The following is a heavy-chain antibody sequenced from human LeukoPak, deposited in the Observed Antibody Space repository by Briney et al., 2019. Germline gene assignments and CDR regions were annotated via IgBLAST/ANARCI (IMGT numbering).Heavy chain of an antibody. CDR1: GGSISSYY. CDR2: FDYSGST. Sequence: SETLSLTCTVSGGSISSYYWSWIRQPPGKGLEWIGSFDYSGSTYYNPSLKSRVTMSVDTSKNQFSLNLRSVTAADTAVYYCARDRQQLVRGDHFDYWGQGTLVTVSS. J-gene: IGHJ4*02. D-gene: IGHD6-13*01. V-gene: IGHV4-59*12. CDR3: ARDRQQLVRGDHFDY.